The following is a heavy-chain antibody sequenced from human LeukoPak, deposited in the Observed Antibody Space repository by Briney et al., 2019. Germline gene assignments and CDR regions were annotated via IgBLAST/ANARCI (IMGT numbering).Heavy chain of an antibody. D-gene: IGHD3-3*01. J-gene: IGHJ5*02. CDR3: ARVMLGSFFWSGHSWFDP. Sequence: SETLSLTCTVSGGSISSYYWSWIRQPPGKGLEWIGYIYYSGSTNYNPSLKSRVTISVDTSKNQFSLKLSSVTAADTAVYYCARVMLGSFFWSGHSWFDPWGQGTLVTVSS. CDR1: GGSISSYY. CDR2: IYYSGST. V-gene: IGHV4-59*01.